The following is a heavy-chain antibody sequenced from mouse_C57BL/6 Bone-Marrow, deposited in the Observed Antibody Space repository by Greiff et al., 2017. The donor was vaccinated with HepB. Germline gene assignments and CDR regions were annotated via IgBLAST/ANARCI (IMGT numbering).Heavy chain of an antibody. CDR2: IYPGNSDT. V-gene: IGHV1-5*01. CDR3: TRRNSNYNWYFDV. D-gene: IGHD2-5*01. J-gene: IGHJ1*03. CDR1: GYTFTSYW. Sequence: VQLQQSGTVLARPGASVKMSCKTSGYTFTSYWMHWVNQRPGQGLEWIGAIYPGNSDTSYNQKFKGKAKLTAVTSASTAYMELSSLTNEDSAVYYCTRRNSNYNWYFDVWGTGTTVTVSS.